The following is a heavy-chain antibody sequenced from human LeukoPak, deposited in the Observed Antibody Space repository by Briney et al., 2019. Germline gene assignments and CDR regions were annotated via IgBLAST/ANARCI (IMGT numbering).Heavy chain of an antibody. Sequence: PSQTLSLTCTVSGGSISSGGYYWSWIRQHPGKGLEWIGYIYYSGSTYYNPSLKSRVTISVDTSKNQFSLRLSSVTAADTAVYYCARMGTGMASFDYWGQGTLVTVSS. V-gene: IGHV4-31*03. CDR2: IYYSGST. D-gene: IGHD5-18*01. J-gene: IGHJ4*02. CDR3: ARMGTGMASFDY. CDR1: GGSISSGGYY.